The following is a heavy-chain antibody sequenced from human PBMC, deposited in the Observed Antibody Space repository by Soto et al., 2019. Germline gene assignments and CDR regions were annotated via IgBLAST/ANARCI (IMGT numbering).Heavy chain of an antibody. CDR1: GGSFSGYY. D-gene: IGHD6-13*01. V-gene: IGHV4-34*01. J-gene: IGHJ5*02. Sequence: QVQLQQWGAGLLKPSETLSLTCAVYGGSFSGYYWSWIRQPPGKGLEWIGEINHRGSTNYNPSLTSRVTISVDTSKNQFSLQLSSVTAADTAVYYCARVHKAASRGGWFDPWGQGTLVTVSS. CDR2: INHRGST. CDR3: ARVHKAASRGGWFDP.